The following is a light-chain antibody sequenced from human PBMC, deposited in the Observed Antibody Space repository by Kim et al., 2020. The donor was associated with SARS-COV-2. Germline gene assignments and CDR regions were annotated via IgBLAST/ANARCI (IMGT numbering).Light chain of an antibody. CDR2: DVT. V-gene: IGLV2-14*03. CDR1: SSDVGAYNY. J-gene: IGLJ2*01. Sequence: QSALTQPASVSGSPGQSITISCTGTSSDVGAYNYVSWYQQHPGKVPKLMIYDVTNRPSGISNRFSGSKSGNTASLTISGLQAEDEADYYCSSYTTTGSVRFGGGTQLTVL. CDR3: SSYTTTGSVR.